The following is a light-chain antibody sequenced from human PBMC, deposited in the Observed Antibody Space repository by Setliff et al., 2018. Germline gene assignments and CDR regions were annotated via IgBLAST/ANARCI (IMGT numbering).Light chain of an antibody. CDR1: SSNIGSHS. Sequence: QSVLTQPPSASGTPGQRVTISCSGSSSNIGSHSVNWYQQFPGMAPKLLIYKNNQRSSGVPDRFSGSKSGTSASLAISGLQSEDEADYHCATWDDSLNGDVFATGTKGTVL. V-gene: IGLV1-44*01. CDR2: KNN. CDR3: ATWDDSLNGDV. J-gene: IGLJ1*01.